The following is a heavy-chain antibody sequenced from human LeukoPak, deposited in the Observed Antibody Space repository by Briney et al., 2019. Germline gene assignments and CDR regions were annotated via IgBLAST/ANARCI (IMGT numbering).Heavy chain of an antibody. CDR3: AKGTGIVVVVAAVDY. D-gene: IGHD2-15*01. CDR1: GFTFDDYA. V-gene: IGHV3-9*01. J-gene: IGHJ4*02. CDR2: ISWNSGSI. Sequence: GGSLRLSCAASGFTFDDYAMHWVRHAPGKGLEWVSGISWNSGSIGYADSVKGRFTISRDNAKDSLYLQMNSLRAEDTALYYCAKGTGIVVVVAAVDYWGQGTLVTVSS.